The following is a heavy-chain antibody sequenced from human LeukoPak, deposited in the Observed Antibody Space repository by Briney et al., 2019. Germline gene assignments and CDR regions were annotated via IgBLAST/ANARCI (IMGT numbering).Heavy chain of an antibody. CDR2: ISYDGSYK. V-gene: IGHV3-30*03. D-gene: IGHD6-13*01. CDR3: ATAKEALSSSWYLSVDY. Sequence: PGGSLRLSCAASGFTFSTYGMHWVRQAPGKGLEWVTVISYDGSYKYYADSVKGRFTISRDNSMNTLYLQMNSLRAEDTAVYYCATAKEALSSSWYLSVDYWGQGTLVTVSS. J-gene: IGHJ4*02. CDR1: GFTFSTYG.